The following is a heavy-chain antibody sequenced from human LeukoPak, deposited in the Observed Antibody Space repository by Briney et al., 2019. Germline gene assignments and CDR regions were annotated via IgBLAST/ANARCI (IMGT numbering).Heavy chain of an antibody. Sequence: GESLKISCEGSGYSFPSYWIGWVRQMPGKGLEWMGIIYPADSDSRYSPSFQGQVTISADKSISTTYLQWSSLKASDTAVYYCARRGYSEYEPSDYWGQGTLVTVSS. J-gene: IGHJ4*02. V-gene: IGHV5-51*01. CDR2: IYPADSDS. CDR3: ARRGYSEYEPSDY. CDR1: GYSFPSYW. D-gene: IGHD5-12*01.